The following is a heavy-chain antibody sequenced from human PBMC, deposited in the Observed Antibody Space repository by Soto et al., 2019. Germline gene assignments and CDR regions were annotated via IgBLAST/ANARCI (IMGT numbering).Heavy chain of an antibody. J-gene: IGHJ4*02. CDR3: ARHPHGTYFCFDY. V-gene: IGHV4-39*01. Sequence: QLQLQESGPGLVTPSETLSLTCTVSGGSIRSTSYYWGWIRQPPGKGLEWIGSIYYSGSTYYNPSFKMRVTISVDTSKDQFSLKLSSVTAADTVVYYWARHPHGTYFCFDYWGQGTLVTVSS. D-gene: IGHD1-26*01. CDR1: GGSIRSTSYY. CDR2: IYYSGST.